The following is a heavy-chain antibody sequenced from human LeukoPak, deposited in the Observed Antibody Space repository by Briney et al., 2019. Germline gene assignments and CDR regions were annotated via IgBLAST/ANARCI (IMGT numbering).Heavy chain of an antibody. Sequence: GGSLSPSFAAPEFTSRSFARPWSGRLPAKGLGWVAVISYDGSNKYYADSVKGRFTISRDNSKNTLYLQMNSLRAEDTAVYYCARGVRIVGATRLDYWGQGTLVTVSS. D-gene: IGHD1-26*01. V-gene: IGHV3-30-3*01. CDR2: ISYDGSNK. CDR1: EFTSRSFA. J-gene: IGHJ4*02. CDR3: ARGVRIVGATRLDY.